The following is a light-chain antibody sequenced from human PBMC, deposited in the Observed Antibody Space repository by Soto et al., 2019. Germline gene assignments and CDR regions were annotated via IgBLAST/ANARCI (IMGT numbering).Light chain of an antibody. V-gene: IGKV3-11*01. CDR2: AAS. CDR1: QSVSSY. J-gene: IGKJ4*01. CDR3: QQRSNWLT. Sequence: EIVLTQSPATLSLSPGERATLSCRASQSVSSYLAWYQQRPGQGPRLLIYAASNRATGIPARFSGSGSGTDFTLTISSLEPEDFAVYYCQQRSNWLTFGGGTKVDIK.